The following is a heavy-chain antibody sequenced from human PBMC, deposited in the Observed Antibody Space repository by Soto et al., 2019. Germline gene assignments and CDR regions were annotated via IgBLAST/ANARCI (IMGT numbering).Heavy chain of an antibody. CDR2: INSDGSST. CDR1: GFTFSSYW. Sequence: PGGSLRLSCAASGFTFSSYWMHWVRQAPGKGLVWVSRINSDGSSTSYADSVKGRFTISRGNAKNTLYLQMNSLRAEDTAVYYCAGDEDCTNGVCYTTSPVPFDYWGQGTLVTVSS. CDR3: AGDEDCTNGVCYTTSPVPFDY. V-gene: IGHV3-74*01. J-gene: IGHJ4*02. D-gene: IGHD2-8*01.